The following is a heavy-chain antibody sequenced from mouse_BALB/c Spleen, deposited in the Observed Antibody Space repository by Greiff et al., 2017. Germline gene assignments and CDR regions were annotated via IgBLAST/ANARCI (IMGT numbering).Heavy chain of an antibody. Sequence: EVKLLESGAELVKPGASVKLSCTASGFNIKDTYMHWVKQRPEQGLEWIGRIDPANGNTKYDPKFQGKATITADTSSNTAYLQLSSLTSEDTAVYYCARGLLFAYWGQGTLVTVSA. CDR3: ARGLLFAY. D-gene: IGHD2-13*01. CDR1: GFNIKDTY. V-gene: IGHV14-3*02. CDR2: IDPANGNT. J-gene: IGHJ3*01.